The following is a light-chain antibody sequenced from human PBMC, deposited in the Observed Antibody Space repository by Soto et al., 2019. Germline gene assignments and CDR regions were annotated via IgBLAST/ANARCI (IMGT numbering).Light chain of an antibody. CDR3: AAWDDSLKGWV. V-gene: IGLV1-44*01. CDR2: SNH. Sequence: QSVLTQPPSASGTPGQRVTISCSGSSSNIGSSTVNWFQQLPGTAPKLLIYSNHQRPSGVPDRFSGSKSGTSVSLAISGLQSEDEADYYCAAWDDSLKGWVFGGGTKLTVL. J-gene: IGLJ3*02. CDR1: SSNIGSST.